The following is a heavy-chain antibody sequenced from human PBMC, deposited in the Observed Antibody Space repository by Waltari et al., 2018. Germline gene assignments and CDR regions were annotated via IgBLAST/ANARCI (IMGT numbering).Heavy chain of an antibody. CDR2: IIPIFAKV. CDR1: GGTFSSYA. V-gene: IGHV1-69*01. D-gene: IGHD4-4*01. J-gene: IGHJ6*02. CDR3: GGGLGYRDYYYYYCAMDV. Sequence: QVQLVQSGAEVKKPGSSVKVSCKASGGTFSSYAISWVRQGPGQGLGWMGGIIPIFAKVNHAKKFPGRVTITAEESKNTGYMEVSSLASEDTAGDYCGGGLGYRDYYYYYCAMDVWGQGTTVTVSS.